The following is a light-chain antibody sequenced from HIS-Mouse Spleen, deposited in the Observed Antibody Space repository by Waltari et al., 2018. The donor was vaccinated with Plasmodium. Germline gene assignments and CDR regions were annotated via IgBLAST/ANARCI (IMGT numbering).Light chain of an antibody. CDR1: QSISSY. Sequence: DIQMTQSPSSLSACVGDRVTITCRASQSISSYLNWYQRKPGKAPKLLIYAASSLQSGGLSRFSGSGSGTDFTLTISSLQPEDFAVYYCQQYGSSFTFGPGTKVDIK. CDR3: QQYGSSFT. J-gene: IGKJ3*01. CDR2: AAS. V-gene: IGKV1-39*01.